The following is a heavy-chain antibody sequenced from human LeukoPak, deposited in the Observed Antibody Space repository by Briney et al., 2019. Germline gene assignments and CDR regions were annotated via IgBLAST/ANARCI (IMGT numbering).Heavy chain of an antibody. CDR3: ARRDYGDHLDFDY. D-gene: IGHD4-17*01. V-gene: IGHV4-59*12. CDR1: GGSISSYY. Sequence: SETLSLTCTVSGGSISSYYWSWIRQPPGKGLEWIGYIYYSGSTYYNPSLKSRVTISVDTSKNQFSLKLSSVTAADTAVYYCARRDYGDHLDFDYWGQGTLVTVSS. CDR2: IYYSGST. J-gene: IGHJ4*02.